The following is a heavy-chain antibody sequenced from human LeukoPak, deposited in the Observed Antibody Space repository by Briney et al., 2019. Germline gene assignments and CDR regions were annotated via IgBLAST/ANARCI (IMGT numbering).Heavy chain of an antibody. J-gene: IGHJ4*02. CDR1: GYTFTNYY. CDR3: ARWHQYSGSVDY. CDR2: INPSGGST. Sequence: ASVKVSCKASGYTFTNYYVHWVRQAPGQGLEWMGVINPSGGSTSYAQKFQGRVTMTRDTSTSTVYMELSSLRSEDTAVYYCARWHQYSGSVDYWGQGTLVTVSS. V-gene: IGHV1-46*01. D-gene: IGHD1-26*01.